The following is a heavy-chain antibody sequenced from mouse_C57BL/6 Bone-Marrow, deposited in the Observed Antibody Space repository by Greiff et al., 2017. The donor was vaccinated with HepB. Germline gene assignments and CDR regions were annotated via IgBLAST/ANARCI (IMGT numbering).Heavy chain of an antibody. J-gene: IGHJ2*01. CDR1: GYSITSGYS. CDR2: ISYDGSN. V-gene: IGHV3-6*01. Sequence: DVKLVESGPGLVKPSQSLSLTCSVTGYSITSGYSWNWIRPFPGTTLEWMGYISYDGSNNYNPSLKNRISITRDTSKNQVFLKLNSVTTEDTATYYCAREGVYDGYLYYFDYWGQGTTLTVSS. D-gene: IGHD2-3*01. CDR3: AREGVYDGYLYYFDY.